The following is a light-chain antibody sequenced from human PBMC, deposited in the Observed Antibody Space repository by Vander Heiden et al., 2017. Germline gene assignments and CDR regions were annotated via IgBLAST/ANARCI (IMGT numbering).Light chain of an antibody. CDR1: QSVSIN. V-gene: IGKV3-15*01. Sequence: EIVMTQSPATLSVSPGERVTLSCRASQSVSINLAWYQQKPGQAPRLLIYVASTRATGIPVRFSGSGSGTEFTLTISSLQSDDSAVYYCQQYNNWPRTFGHGTKVEIK. CDR3: QQYNNWPRT. J-gene: IGKJ1*01. CDR2: VAS.